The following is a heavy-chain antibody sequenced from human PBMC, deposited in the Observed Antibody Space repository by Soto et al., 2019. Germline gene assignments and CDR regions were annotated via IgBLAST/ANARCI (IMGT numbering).Heavy chain of an antibody. CDR3: ASEAVAGFYYYCGMDV. CDR1: GDSVSSNSAA. Sequence: PSQTLSLTCAISGDSVSSNSAAWNWIRQSPSRGLEWLGRTYYRSKWYNDYAVSVKSRITINPDTSKNQFSLQLNSVTPEDTAVYYCASEAVAGFYYYCGMDVWGQGTTVTVSS. J-gene: IGHJ6*02. D-gene: IGHD6-19*01. V-gene: IGHV6-1*01. CDR2: TYYRSKWYN.